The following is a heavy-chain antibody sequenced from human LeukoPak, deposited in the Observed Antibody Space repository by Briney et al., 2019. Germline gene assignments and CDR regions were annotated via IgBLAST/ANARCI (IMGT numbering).Heavy chain of an antibody. J-gene: IGHJ5*02. V-gene: IGHV4-31*03. CDR2: IYYSGST. Sequence: PSETLSLTCTVSGGSISSGGYYWSWIRQHPGKGLEWIGYIYYSGSTYYNPSLKSRVTISVDTSKNQFSLKLSSVTAADTAVYYCARVGIAAAGVWFDRWCQGTLVTVSS. CDR1: GGSISSGGYY. D-gene: IGHD6-13*01. CDR3: ARVGIAAAGVWFDR.